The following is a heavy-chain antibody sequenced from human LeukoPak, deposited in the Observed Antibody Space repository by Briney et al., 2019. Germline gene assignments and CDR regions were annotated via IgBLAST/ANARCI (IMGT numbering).Heavy chain of an antibody. Sequence: GGSLRLSCAASGFTISSYGMHWVRQAPGKGLEWVAFIRYDGSNKYYADSVKGRFTISRDNSKNTLYLQMNSLRAEDTAVYYCAKGMGYYGSGSYSNDYYYYMDVWGKGTTVTVSS. V-gene: IGHV3-30*02. J-gene: IGHJ6*03. CDR1: GFTISSYG. D-gene: IGHD3-10*01. CDR3: AKGMGYYGSGSYSNDYYYYMDV. CDR2: IRYDGSNK.